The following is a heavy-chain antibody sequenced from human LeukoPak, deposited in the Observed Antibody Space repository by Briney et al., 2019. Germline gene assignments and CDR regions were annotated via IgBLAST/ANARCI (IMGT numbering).Heavy chain of an antibody. CDR3: ARDRYYYYYYMDV. CDR1: GFTFSNYW. CDR2: IKQDGSEK. Sequence: PGGSLRLSCAASGFTFSNYWMTWVRQAPGKGLEWVANIKQDGSEKYYVDSVKGRFTISRDNAKNSLYLQMNSLRAEDTAVYYCARDRYYYYYYMDVWGKGTTVTVSS. V-gene: IGHV3-7*01. J-gene: IGHJ6*03.